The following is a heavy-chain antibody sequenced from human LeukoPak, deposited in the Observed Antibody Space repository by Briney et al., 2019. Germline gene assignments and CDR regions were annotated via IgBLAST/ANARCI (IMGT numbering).Heavy chain of an antibody. Sequence: PSETLSLTCTVSGGSVSSGSYYWSWIRQPPGKGLDWIGYIYYSGSTNYNPSLKSRVTISVDTSKNQFSLKLSSVTAADTAVYYCARDRYYKGSGYYFDYWGQGTLVTVSS. D-gene: IGHD3-22*01. CDR1: GGSVSSGSYY. J-gene: IGHJ4*02. CDR2: IYYSGST. V-gene: IGHV4-61*01. CDR3: ARDRYYKGSGYYFDY.